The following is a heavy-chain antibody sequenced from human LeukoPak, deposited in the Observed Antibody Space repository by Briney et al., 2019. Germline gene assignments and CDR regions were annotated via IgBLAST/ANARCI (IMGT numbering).Heavy chain of an antibody. V-gene: IGHV4-30-2*03. J-gene: IGHJ4*02. CDR3: ARHFARVGSTTPPDDY. CDR1: GGSISSGGYY. Sequence: SETLSLTCTVSGGSISSGGYYWSWIRQPPGKGLEWIGYIYHSGSTYYNPSLKSRVTISVDTSKNQFSLKLRSVTATDTAVYYCARHFARVGSTTPPDDYWGQGTLVTVSS. CDR2: IYHSGST. D-gene: IGHD1-26*01.